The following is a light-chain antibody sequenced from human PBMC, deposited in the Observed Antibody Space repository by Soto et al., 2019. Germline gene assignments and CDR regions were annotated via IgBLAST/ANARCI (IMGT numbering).Light chain of an antibody. CDR2: GAS. Sequence: EIVLTQSPATLSVSPGERATLSCRVSQSVSSNLAWYQQKPGQAPRLLIYGASTRATGIPARFSGSGSGTEFTLTISSLQSVDFAVYSCQQYNNWPWTFGQGTKVDIK. CDR3: QQYNNWPWT. J-gene: IGKJ1*01. CDR1: QSVSSN. V-gene: IGKV3-15*01.